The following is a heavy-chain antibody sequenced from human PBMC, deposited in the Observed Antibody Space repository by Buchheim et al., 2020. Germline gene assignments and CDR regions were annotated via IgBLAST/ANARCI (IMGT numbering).Heavy chain of an antibody. D-gene: IGHD3-22*01. CDR1: GFTFSTYG. J-gene: IGHJ3*02. V-gene: IGHV3-30*18. CDR3: AKLAGPYYYDSSGYYYNAFDI. Sequence: QVQLVESGGGVVQPGRSLRLSCAASGFTFSTYGVHWVRQAPGRGLEWVAVISYDGSSKYYADSVKVRFTISRDNSKNKLYLQMNSLRVEDAAVYYCAKLAGPYYYDSSGYYYNAFDIWGRGT. CDR2: ISYDGSSK.